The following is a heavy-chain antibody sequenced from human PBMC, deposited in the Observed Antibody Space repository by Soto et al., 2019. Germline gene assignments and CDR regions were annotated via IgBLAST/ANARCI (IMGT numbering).Heavy chain of an antibody. CDR2: ISGSGGST. V-gene: IGHV3-23*01. Sequence: PGGSLRLSCAASGFTFSGYAMIWVRQAPGKGLEWVSAISGSGGSTYYADSVKGRFTISRDNSKNTLYLQMNSLRAEDTAVYYCANDGSGSYYNLPFDYWGQGTLVTVSS. CDR3: ANDGSGSYYNLPFDY. D-gene: IGHD3-10*01. J-gene: IGHJ4*02. CDR1: GFTFSGYA.